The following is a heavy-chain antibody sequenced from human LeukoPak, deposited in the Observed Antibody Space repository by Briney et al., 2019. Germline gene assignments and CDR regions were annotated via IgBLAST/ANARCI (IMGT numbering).Heavy chain of an antibody. CDR2: IYTSGIT. CDR1: GFTVSSNF. V-gene: IGHV3-66*01. Sequence: GGSLRLSCAVSGFTVSSNFMSWVRQAPGKGPEWVSVIYTSGITYYADSVRGRFTISRDNSKNTLYLQMDSLTAEDTAVYYCAREDAGGTYSCDYWGQGTLVTVSS. D-gene: IGHD1-26*01. CDR3: AREDAGGTYSCDY. J-gene: IGHJ4*02.